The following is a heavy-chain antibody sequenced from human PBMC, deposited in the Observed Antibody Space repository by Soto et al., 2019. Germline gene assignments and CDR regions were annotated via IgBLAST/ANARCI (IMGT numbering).Heavy chain of an antibody. CDR1: GCSISSYF. D-gene: IGHD5-18*01. CDR2: IYYSGST. J-gene: IGHJ4*02. CDR3: ARAQYSYDPFDY. V-gene: IGHV4-59*01. Sequence: SETLSLTCTVSGCSISSYFGSWLRQPPGKGLEWIGYIYYSGSTNYNPSLKSRVTISVDTSKNQFSLKLSSVTAADTAVYYCARAQYSYDPFDYWGQGTLVTVSS.